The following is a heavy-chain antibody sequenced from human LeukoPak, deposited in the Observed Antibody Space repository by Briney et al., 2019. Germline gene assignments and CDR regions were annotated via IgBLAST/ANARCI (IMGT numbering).Heavy chain of an antibody. Sequence: GGSLRLSRAASGFIFHYYALHWVRQAPGQGLEWMGWINPNSGGTNYAQKFQGRVTMTRDKSISTAYMELSRLRSDDTAVYYCARDMVRSTGFDYWGQGTLVTVSS. V-gene: IGHV1-2*02. CDR1: GFIFHYYA. D-gene: IGHD3-10*01. J-gene: IGHJ4*02. CDR3: ARDMVRSTGFDY. CDR2: INPNSGGT.